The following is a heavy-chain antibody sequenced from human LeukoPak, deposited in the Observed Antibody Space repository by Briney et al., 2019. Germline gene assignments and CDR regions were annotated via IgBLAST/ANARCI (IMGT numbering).Heavy chain of an antibody. Sequence: PGRSLGLSCAASGFTFSSYGMHWVRQAPGKGLEWVAVISYDGSNKYYADSVKGRFTISRGNSKNTLYLQMNSLRAEDTAVYYCAKDIAAAGPYYYYYGMDVWGQGTTVTVSS. D-gene: IGHD6-13*01. CDR3: AKDIAAAGPYYYYYGMDV. CDR2: ISYDGSNK. J-gene: IGHJ6*02. CDR1: GFTFSSYG. V-gene: IGHV3-30*18.